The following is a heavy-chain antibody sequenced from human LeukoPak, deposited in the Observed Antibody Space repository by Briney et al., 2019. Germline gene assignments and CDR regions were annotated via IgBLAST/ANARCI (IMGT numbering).Heavy chain of an antibody. Sequence: GGSLRLSCAASGFTVSSNSMSWVRQAPGKGLVWVSVIYTGGTTYYADSVKGRFTISRDNSKNTLYLQMNSLRAEDTAVYYCARDVAAPGGVYFDYWGQGTWSPSPQ. V-gene: IGHV3-66*01. D-gene: IGHD3-16*01. CDR2: IYTGGTT. J-gene: IGHJ4*02. CDR3: ARDVAAPGGVYFDY. CDR1: GFTVSSNS.